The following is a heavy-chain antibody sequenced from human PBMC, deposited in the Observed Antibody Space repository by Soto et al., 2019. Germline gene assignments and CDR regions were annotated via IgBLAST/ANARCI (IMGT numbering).Heavy chain of an antibody. CDR3: AREGRLAGDNWFDP. CDR2: IWYDGSNK. V-gene: IGHV3-33*01. J-gene: IGHJ5*02. D-gene: IGHD6-13*01. Sequence: QVQLVESGGGVVQPGRSLRLSCAASGFTFSSYGMHWVRQAPGKGLEWVAVIWYDGSNKYYADSVKGRFTISRDNXKNRLSLQMNSLSAEDTAVYYCAREGRLAGDNWFDPWGQGNLVTVSS. CDR1: GFTFSSYG.